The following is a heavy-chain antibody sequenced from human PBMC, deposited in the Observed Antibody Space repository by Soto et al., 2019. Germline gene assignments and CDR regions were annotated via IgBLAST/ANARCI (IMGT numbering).Heavy chain of an antibody. CDR3: AKDYTIFGVVIYYYYGMDV. V-gene: IGHV3-30*18. J-gene: IGHJ6*02. CDR1: GFTFSSYG. D-gene: IGHD3-3*01. CDR2: ISYDGSNK. Sequence: GGSLRLSCAASGFTFSSYGMHWVRQAPGKGLEWVAVISYDGSNKYYADSVKGRFTISRGNSKNTLYLQMNSLRAEDTAVYYCAKDYTIFGVVIYYYYGMDVWGQGTTVTVSS.